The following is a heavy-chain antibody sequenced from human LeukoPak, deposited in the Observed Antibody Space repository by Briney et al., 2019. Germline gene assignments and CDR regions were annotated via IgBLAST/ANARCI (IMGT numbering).Heavy chain of an antibody. V-gene: IGHV3-53*01. CDR1: GFTVSSNY. D-gene: IGHD1-14*01. J-gene: IGHJ3*02. CDR3: ARERYDHADAFDI. Sequence: PGGSLRLSCAASGFTVSSNYMSWVRQAPGKGLEWVSVIYSGGSTYYADSVKGRFTISRDNSKNTLYLQMNSLRAEDTAVNYCARERYDHADAFDIWGQGTMVTVSS. CDR2: IYSGGST.